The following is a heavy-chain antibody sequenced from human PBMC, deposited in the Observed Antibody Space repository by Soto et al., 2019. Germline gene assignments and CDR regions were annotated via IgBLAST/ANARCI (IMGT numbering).Heavy chain of an antibody. V-gene: IGHV4-31*03. CDR1: GGSISLGGYY. Sequence: QVQLQESGPGLVKPSQTLSLTCTVSGGSISLGGYYWNWIRQHPGKGLEWIGYIYYSGSTFYNPPLQSRVALSVDTSKNLFSLKLNSVTAADTAVDYCARGRLGQLSLTSSFDYWGQGTLVTVSS. CDR2: IYYSGST. D-gene: IGHD3-16*02. CDR3: ARGRLGQLSLTSSFDY. J-gene: IGHJ4*02.